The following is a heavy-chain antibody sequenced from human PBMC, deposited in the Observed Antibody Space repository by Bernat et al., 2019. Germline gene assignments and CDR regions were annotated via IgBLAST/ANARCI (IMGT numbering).Heavy chain of an antibody. J-gene: IGHJ5*02. Sequence: QVQLVQSGAEVKKPGASVKVSCKASGYTFTSYAMHWVRQAPGQRLEWMGWINAGNGNTKYSQKFQGRVTVTRDTSAGTAYMELSSLRSEDTAVYYCARERRQTMYNWFDPWGQGTLVTVSS. CDR1: GYTFTSYA. D-gene: IGHD3-10*02. V-gene: IGHV1-3*01. CDR2: INAGNGNT. CDR3: ARERRQTMYNWFDP.